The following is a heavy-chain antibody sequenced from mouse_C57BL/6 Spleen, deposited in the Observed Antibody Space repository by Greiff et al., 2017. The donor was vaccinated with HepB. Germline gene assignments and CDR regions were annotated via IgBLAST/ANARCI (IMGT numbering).Heavy chain of an antibody. CDR2: IDPSDSYT. CDR3: ARRVTGYYDY. J-gene: IGHJ2*01. CDR1: GYTFTSYW. D-gene: IGHD2-3*01. V-gene: IGHV1-69*01. Sequence: VQLQQSGAELVMPGASVKLSCKASGYTFTSYWMHWVKQRPGQGLEWIGEIDPSDSYTNYNQKFKGKSTLTVDKSSSTAYMQLSSLTSEDSAVYYRARRVTGYYDYWGQGTTLTVSS.